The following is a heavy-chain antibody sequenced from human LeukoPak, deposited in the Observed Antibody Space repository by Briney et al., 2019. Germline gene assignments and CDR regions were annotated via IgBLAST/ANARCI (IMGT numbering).Heavy chain of an antibody. V-gene: IGHV4-59*08. CDR1: GGSISSYY. Sequence: PSETLSLTCTVSGGSISSYYWSWIRQPPGKGLEWVGYIYYSGSTNYNPSLKSRVTISVDTSKNQFSLKLSSVTAADTAVYYCARLSSGYSSGWYSPQYDYWGQGTLVNVSS. CDR3: ARLSSGYSSGWYSPQYDY. CDR2: IYYSGST. J-gene: IGHJ4*02. D-gene: IGHD6-19*01.